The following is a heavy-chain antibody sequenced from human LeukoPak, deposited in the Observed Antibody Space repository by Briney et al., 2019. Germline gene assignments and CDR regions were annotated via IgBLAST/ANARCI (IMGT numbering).Heavy chain of an antibody. V-gene: IGHV4-59*01. J-gene: IGHJ4*02. Sequence: MSSETLSLTCTVSGGSISSYYWSWIRQPPGKGLEWIGYIYYSGSTNYNPSLKSRVTISVDTSKNQFSLKLSSVTAADTAVYYCAGENYYDSSGYDYWGQGTLVTVSS. CDR3: AGENYYDSSGYDY. CDR2: IYYSGST. D-gene: IGHD3-22*01. CDR1: GGSISSYY.